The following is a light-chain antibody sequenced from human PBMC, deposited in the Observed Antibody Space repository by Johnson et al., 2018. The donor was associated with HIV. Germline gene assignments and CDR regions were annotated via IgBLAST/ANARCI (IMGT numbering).Light chain of an antibody. CDR1: SSNIGNNY. V-gene: IGLV1-51*02. CDR2: ENN. Sequence: QSVLTQPPSVSAAPGQKVTISCSGSSSNIGNNYVSWYRQLPGTAPQLLIYENNKRPSGIPDRFSGSKSATSATLGITGLQTVDEADYYCGTWDSSLGTYVFGTGTKVTVL. CDR3: GTWDSSLGTYV. J-gene: IGLJ1*01.